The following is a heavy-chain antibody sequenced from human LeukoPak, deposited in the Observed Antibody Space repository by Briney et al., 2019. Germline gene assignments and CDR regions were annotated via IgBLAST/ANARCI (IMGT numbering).Heavy chain of an antibody. J-gene: IGHJ4*02. CDR3: AKGKRIVATIPYFDY. CDR2: ISGSGGST. V-gene: IGHV3-23*01. Sequence: GGSLRLSCAASAFTFSSYAMSWVRHAPGKGLEWVSAISGSGGSTYYADSVKGRFTISRDNSKNTLYLQMNSLRAEDTAVYYCAKGKRIVATIPYFDYWGQGTLVTVSS. D-gene: IGHD5-12*01. CDR1: AFTFSSYA.